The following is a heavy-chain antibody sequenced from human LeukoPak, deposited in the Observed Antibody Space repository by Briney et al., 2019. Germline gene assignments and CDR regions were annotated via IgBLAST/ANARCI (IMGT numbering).Heavy chain of an antibody. V-gene: IGHV3-30*04. Sequence: PGRSLRLSCAAPGFSFSSYAMHWVRQTPGEGLVWVAVISIDGRDKHYADSVKGRFTISRDNSKSTLYLQMNSLRAEDTAVYYCARDSAAAAVYYFDYWGQGTLVTVSS. J-gene: IGHJ4*02. D-gene: IGHD6-13*01. CDR2: ISIDGRDK. CDR3: ARDSAAAAVYYFDY. CDR1: GFSFSSYA.